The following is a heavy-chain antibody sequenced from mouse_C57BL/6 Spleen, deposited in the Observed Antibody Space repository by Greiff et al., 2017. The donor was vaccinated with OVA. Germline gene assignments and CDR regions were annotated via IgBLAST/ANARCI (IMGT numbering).Heavy chain of an antibody. D-gene: IGHD2-4*01. CDR3: ARSAYYDYDGAWFAY. Sequence: QVQLKESGTELVKPGASVKLSCKASGYTFTSYWMHWVKQRPGQGLEWIGNINPSNGGTNYNEKFKSKATLTVDKSSSTAYMQLSSLTSEDSAVYYCARSAYYDYDGAWFAYWGQGTLVTVSA. CDR1: GYTFTSYW. J-gene: IGHJ3*01. V-gene: IGHV1-53*01. CDR2: INPSNGGT.